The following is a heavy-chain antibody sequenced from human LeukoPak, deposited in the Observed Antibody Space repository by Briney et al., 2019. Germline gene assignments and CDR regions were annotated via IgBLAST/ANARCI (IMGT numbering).Heavy chain of an antibody. V-gene: IGHV3-30*18. CDR2: ISNDGNNK. D-gene: IGHD4-17*01. CDR3: AKEEGDYGPIGNWFDP. Sequence: GGSLRLSCGVPGFTFSNKAMHWVRQAPGKGLEWVALISNDGNNKHYADSVKGRFTISRDNSKNTLYLQMNSLRAEDTAVYYCAKEEGDYGPIGNWFDPWGQGTLVTVSS. J-gene: IGHJ5*02. CDR1: GFTFSNKA.